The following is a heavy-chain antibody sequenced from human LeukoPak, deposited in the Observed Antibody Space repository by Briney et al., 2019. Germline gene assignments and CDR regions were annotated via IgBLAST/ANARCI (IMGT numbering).Heavy chain of an antibody. CDR2: IHNSGNT. J-gene: IGHJ5*02. D-gene: IGHD3-3*01. CDR3: ASQYDFWSFDP. V-gene: IGHV4-59*08. Sequence: SETLSLTCSVSGASISSYYWSWIRQPPGKGLEWIGYIHNSGNTNYNPSLKRRVTISVDTPKKELSLKLTSATAADTAVYYCASQYDFWSFDPWDQGTLVTVSS. CDR1: GASISSYY.